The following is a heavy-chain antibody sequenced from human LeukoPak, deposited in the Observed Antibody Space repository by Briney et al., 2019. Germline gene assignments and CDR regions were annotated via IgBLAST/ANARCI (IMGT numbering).Heavy chain of an antibody. CDR3: ARDPQGGYSYGDNWFDP. D-gene: IGHD5-18*01. Sequence: GGSLRLSCAASGFTFSSYAMHWVRQAPGKGLERVAVISYDGSNKYYADSVKGRFTISRDNSKNTLYLQMNSLRAEDTAVYYCARDPQGGYSYGDNWFDPWGQGTLVTVSS. CDR2: ISYDGSNK. V-gene: IGHV3-30-3*01. J-gene: IGHJ5*02. CDR1: GFTFSSYA.